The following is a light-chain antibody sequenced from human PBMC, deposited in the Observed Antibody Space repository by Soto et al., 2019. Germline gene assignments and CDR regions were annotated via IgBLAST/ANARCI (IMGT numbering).Light chain of an antibody. CDR1: QSVSSN. CDR3: QQYNDWPPKDS. CDR2: GAS. Sequence: EIAMTQSPATLSVSPGERATLSCRASQSVSSNLAWYQQKPGQAPRLLIYGASTRATGIPARFSGSGSGTEFTLTISSLQSEDSAVYYCQQYNDWPPKDSFGQGTKLEIK. J-gene: IGKJ2*01. V-gene: IGKV3-15*01.